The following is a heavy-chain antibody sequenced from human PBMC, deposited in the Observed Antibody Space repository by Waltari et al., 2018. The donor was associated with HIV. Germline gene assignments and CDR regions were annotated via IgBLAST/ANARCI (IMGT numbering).Heavy chain of an antibody. CDR1: GFSLSTSGMR. D-gene: IGHD6-19*01. CDR2: IDWDDDK. V-gene: IGHV2-70*04. CDR3: AREYSSGWYGGVDY. Sequence: QVTLKESGPALVKPTQTLTLTCTFSGFSLSTSGMRVSWIRQPPGKALEWLARIDWDDDKFYSTSLKTRLTISKDTSKNQVVLTMTNMDPVDTATYYCAREYSSGWYGGVDYWGQGTLVTVSS. J-gene: IGHJ4*02.